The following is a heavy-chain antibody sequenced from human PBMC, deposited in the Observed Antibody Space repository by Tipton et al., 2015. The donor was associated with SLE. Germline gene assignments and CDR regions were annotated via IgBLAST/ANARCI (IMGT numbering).Heavy chain of an antibody. CDR2: ISSSTSYI. CDR3: ARERGYDTKGYGMDV. CDR1: GFPFSSYS. V-gene: IGHV3-21*01. J-gene: IGHJ6*02. Sequence: GSLRLSCAASGFPFSSYSMNWVRQAPGKGLEWVSSISSSTSYIYYADSVKGRFTISRDNAKNSLYLQMNSLRAEDTAVYCCARERGYDTKGYGMDVWGQGTTVTVTS. D-gene: IGHD5-12*01.